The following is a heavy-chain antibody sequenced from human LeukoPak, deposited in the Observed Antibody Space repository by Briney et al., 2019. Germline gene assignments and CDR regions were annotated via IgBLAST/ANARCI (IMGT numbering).Heavy chain of an antibody. J-gene: IGHJ5*02. D-gene: IGHD2-2*02. Sequence: SETLSLTCTVSGDSISTNYWSWVRQPAGKGLEWIGRIYTNGNTNYNPSLKGRVTISVDTSKNQFSLKLSSVTAADTAVYYCARGLYCSSTSCYRPKSLPWGQGTLVTVSS. V-gene: IGHV4-4*07. CDR1: GDSISTNY. CDR3: ARGLYCSSTSCYRPKSLP. CDR2: IYTNGNT.